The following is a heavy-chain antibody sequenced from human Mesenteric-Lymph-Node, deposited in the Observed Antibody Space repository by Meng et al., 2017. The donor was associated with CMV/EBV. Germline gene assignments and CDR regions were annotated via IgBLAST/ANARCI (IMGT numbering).Heavy chain of an antibody. CDR1: GGSFRDYY. CDR3: AASTLRAPFEF. J-gene: IGHJ4*02. V-gene: IGHV4-34*01. Sequence: LNCTVYGGSFRDYYFHWIRQPPGKGLEWVGEINDSGATNDNPSLNRRVTISVDKSKNQFSLNLTSVTPADTAVYYCAASTLRAPFEFWGQGSLVTVSS. CDR2: INDSGAT. D-gene: IGHD5/OR15-5a*01.